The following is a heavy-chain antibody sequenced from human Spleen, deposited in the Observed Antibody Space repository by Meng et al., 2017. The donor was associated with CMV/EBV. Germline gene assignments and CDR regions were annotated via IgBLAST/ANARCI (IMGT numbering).Heavy chain of an antibody. CDR2: IFPGDSDT. Sequence: FSSFWVAWGSQMPGKGLEWMGIIFPGDSDTRYSPSFQGQVTISADKSIDTAYLQWSSLMASDTAIYYCARQQSFDLTVVNAGWFDRWGQGTLVTVSS. V-gene: IGHV5-51*01. CDR3: ARQQSFDLTVVNAGWFDR. CDR1: FSSFW. D-gene: IGHD4-11*01. J-gene: IGHJ5*02.